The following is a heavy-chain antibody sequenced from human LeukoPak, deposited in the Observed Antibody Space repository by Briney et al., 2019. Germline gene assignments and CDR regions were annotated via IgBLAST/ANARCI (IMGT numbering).Heavy chain of an antibody. CDR3: AGEKYSGIATPRWFDP. CDR2: INPNSGGT. J-gene: IGHJ5*02. D-gene: IGHD1-26*01. CDR1: GYTFTGYY. V-gene: IGHV1-2*02. Sequence: GASVKVSCKASGYTFTGYYMHWVRQAPGQGLEWMGWINPNSGGTNYAQKFQGRVTMTRDTSISTAYMELSRLRSDDTAVYYCAGEKYSGIATPRWFDPWGQGTLVTVSS.